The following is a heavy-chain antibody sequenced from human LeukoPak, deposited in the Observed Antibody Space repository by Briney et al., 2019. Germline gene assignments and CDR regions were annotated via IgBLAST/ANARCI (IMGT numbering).Heavy chain of an antibody. D-gene: IGHD2/OR15-2a*01. CDR1: GFSFSTYG. V-gene: IGHV3-33*06. J-gene: IGHJ4*02. CDR3: AQDWSGGNSSYIDD. Sequence: GRSLRLSCVASGFSFSTYGMHWVRQAPGKGLEWVAVVWNDGSNEYYTDSVKGRFTISRDNSKNTLYLQMNSLRAEDTAMYYCAQDWSGGNSSYIDDWGQGTLVTVSS. CDR2: VWNDGSNE.